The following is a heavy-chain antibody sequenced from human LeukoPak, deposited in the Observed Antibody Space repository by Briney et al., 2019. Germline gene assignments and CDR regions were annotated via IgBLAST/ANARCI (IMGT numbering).Heavy chain of an antibody. J-gene: IGHJ6*02. Sequence: SETLSLTCTVSGGSISSYYWSWIRQPPGKGLKWIGYIYYSGSTNYNPSLKSRVTISVDTSKNQFSLKLSSVTAADTAVYYCARSDYGGLYYYYGMDVWGQGTTVTVSS. CDR1: GGSISSYY. CDR2: IYYSGST. CDR3: ARSDYGGLYYYYGMDV. V-gene: IGHV4-59*01. D-gene: IGHD4-23*01.